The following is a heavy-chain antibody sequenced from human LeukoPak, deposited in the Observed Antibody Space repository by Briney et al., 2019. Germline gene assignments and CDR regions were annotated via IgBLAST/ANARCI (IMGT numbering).Heavy chain of an antibody. Sequence: GESLKISCKGSGYSFTNYWIGWVRQMPGKGLEWMGFIYPGDSDTRYSPSFHGQVTISADKSISTAYLQWSSLKASDTAMYYCARFHLPYGDLYFDYWGQGTLVTVSS. CDR3: ARFHLPYGDLYFDY. CDR1: GYSFTNYW. CDR2: IYPGDSDT. J-gene: IGHJ4*02. D-gene: IGHD4-17*01. V-gene: IGHV5-51*01.